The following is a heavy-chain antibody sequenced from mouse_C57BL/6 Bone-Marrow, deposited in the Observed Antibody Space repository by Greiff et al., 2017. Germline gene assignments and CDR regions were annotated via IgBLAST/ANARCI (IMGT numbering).Heavy chain of an antibody. V-gene: IGHV6-3*01. Sequence: SGGGLVQPGGSMKLSCVASGFTFSNYWMNWVRQSPEKGLEWVAQIRLKSDNYATHYAESVKGRFTISRDDSKSSVYLQMNNLRAEDTGIYYCTGKGWFAYWGQGTLVTVSA. CDR2: IRLKSDNYAT. CDR1: GFTFSNYW. CDR3: TGKGWFAY. J-gene: IGHJ3*01.